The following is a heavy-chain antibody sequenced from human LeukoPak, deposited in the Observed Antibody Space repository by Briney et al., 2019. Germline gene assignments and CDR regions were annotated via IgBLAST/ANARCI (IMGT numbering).Heavy chain of an antibody. V-gene: IGHV1-18*04. J-gene: IGHJ3*02. D-gene: IGHD3-10*01. CDR3: AREKSYYGSGSSVPRAFDI. CDR1: GYTFTSYG. Sequence: ASVKVSCKASGYTFTSYGISWVRQAPGQGLEWMGLLSAYNGNTNYAQKLQGRVTMTTDTSTSTAYMELRSLRSDDTAVYYCAREKSYYGSGSSVPRAFDIWGQGTMVTVSS. CDR2: LSAYNGNT.